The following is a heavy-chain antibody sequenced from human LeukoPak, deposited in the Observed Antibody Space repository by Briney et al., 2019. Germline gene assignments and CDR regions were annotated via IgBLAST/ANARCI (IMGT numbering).Heavy chain of an antibody. Sequence: PSETLSLTCAVYGGSFSGYYWSWIRQPPGKGLEWIGEINHSGSTNYNPSLKSRVTISVDTSKNQFSLKLSSVTAADTAVYYCARGLYIVATSRDNWFDPWGQETLVTVSS. D-gene: IGHD5-12*01. CDR2: INHSGST. J-gene: IGHJ5*02. CDR3: ARGLYIVATSRDNWFDP. V-gene: IGHV4-34*01. CDR1: GGSFSGYY.